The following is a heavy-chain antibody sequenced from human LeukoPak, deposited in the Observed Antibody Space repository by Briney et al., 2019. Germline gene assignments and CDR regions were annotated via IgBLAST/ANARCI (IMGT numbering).Heavy chain of an antibody. CDR2: IYHSGST. D-gene: IGHD1-26*01. CDR1: GGSISSSNW. CDR3: ARVNYSGSYYFDY. V-gene: IGHV4-4*02. J-gene: IGHJ4*02. Sequence: SGTLSLTCAVSGGSISSSNWWSWVRQPPGKGLEWIGEIYHSGSTNYNPSLKSRVTISVDKSKNQFSLKLSSVTAADTAVYYCARVNYSGSYYFDYWGQGTLVTVSS.